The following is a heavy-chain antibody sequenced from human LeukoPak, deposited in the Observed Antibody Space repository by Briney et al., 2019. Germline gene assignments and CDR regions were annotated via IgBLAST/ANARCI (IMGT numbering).Heavy chain of an antibody. D-gene: IGHD3-16*01. Sequence: GASVKVSCKASGYTFTSYYMHWVRQAPGQGLEWMGGIIPILGIANYAQKFQGRDTITADKSTSTDYMELSSLRSEDTAVYYCARSSYDYIWGSSAEDPVVAYMDVWGQRTTVTVSS. CDR1: GYTFTSYY. CDR3: ARSSYDYIWGSSAEDPVVAYMDV. CDR2: IIPILGIA. J-gene: IGHJ6*02. V-gene: IGHV1-69*10.